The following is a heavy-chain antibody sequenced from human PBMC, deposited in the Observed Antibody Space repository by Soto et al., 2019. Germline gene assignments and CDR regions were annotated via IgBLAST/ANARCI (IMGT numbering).Heavy chain of an antibody. CDR2: ISGSGGST. J-gene: IGHJ4*02. Sequence: PGGSLRLSCAASGFTFSSYAMSWVRQAPGKGLEWVSAISGSGGSTYYADSVKGRFTISRDNSKNTLYLQMNSLRAEDTAVYYCAKAPHLIYDSSGYYYLNPLFDYWGQGTLVTVS. V-gene: IGHV3-23*01. CDR3: AKAPHLIYDSSGYYYLNPLFDY. D-gene: IGHD3-22*01. CDR1: GFTFSSYA.